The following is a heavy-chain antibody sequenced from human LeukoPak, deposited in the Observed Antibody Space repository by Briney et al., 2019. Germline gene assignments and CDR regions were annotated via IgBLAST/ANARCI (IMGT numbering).Heavy chain of an antibody. Sequence: ASMKVSCKASGYTFTSYYMHWVRQAPGQGLEWMGIINPSGGSTSYAQKFQGRVTMTRDMSTSTVYMELSSLRSEDTAVYYCARAGGIVVVPAEAEFDPWGQGTLVTVSS. J-gene: IGHJ5*02. D-gene: IGHD2-2*01. V-gene: IGHV1-46*01. CDR2: INPSGGST. CDR3: ARAGGIVVVPAEAEFDP. CDR1: GYTFTSYY.